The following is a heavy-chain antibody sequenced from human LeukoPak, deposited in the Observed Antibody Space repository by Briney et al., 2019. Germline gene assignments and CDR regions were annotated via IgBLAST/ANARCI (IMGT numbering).Heavy chain of an antibody. D-gene: IGHD2-2*02. CDR2: IKQDGSEK. Sequence: GGSLRLSCAASGFTFSSYWMSWVRQAPGKGLEWVANIKQDGSEKYYVDSVKGRFTVSRDNAKNSLYLQMNSLRAEDTAVYYCARVSPRAYYCSSTSCYTRNYFDYWGQGTLVTVSS. CDR3: ARVSPRAYYCSSTSCYTRNYFDY. V-gene: IGHV3-7*01. CDR1: GFTFSSYW. J-gene: IGHJ4*02.